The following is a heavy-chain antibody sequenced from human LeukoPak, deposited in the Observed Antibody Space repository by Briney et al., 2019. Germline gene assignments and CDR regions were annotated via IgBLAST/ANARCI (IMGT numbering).Heavy chain of an antibody. CDR2: INGRGDNT. D-gene: IGHD2/OR15-2a*01. J-gene: IGHJ5*02. CDR3: AKDRVSPGFNWFDP. CDR1: GVIISSCA. V-gene: IGHV3-23*01. Sequence: PGGSLRLSCAASGVIISSCAMSWVRQAPGKGLEWVSAINGRGDNTYYADFVKGRFTISRDNSKSTVYLQMNSLRTEDTAVYYCAKDRVSPGFNWFDPWGQGTLVTVSS.